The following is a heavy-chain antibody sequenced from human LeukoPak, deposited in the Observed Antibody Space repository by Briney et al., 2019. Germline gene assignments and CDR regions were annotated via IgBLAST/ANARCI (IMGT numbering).Heavy chain of an antibody. Sequence: PSQTLSLTCAVSGGSISSGGYSWSWIRQPPGKGLEWIGYMYQNGNTYYNPSLKSRVTISVDTSKNQFSLKLSSVTAADTAVYFCASRVGYPVDYWGQGTLVTVSS. V-gene: IGHV4-30-2*01. CDR2: MYQNGNT. CDR3: ASRVGYPVDY. CDR1: GGSISSGGYS. D-gene: IGHD1-1*01. J-gene: IGHJ4*02.